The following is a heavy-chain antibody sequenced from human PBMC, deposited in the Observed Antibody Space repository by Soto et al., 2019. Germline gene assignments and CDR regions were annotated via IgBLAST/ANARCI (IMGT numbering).Heavy chain of an antibody. J-gene: IGHJ4*02. CDR3: AADVAAAGTPNFDY. CDR1: GFTFTSSA. V-gene: IGHV1-58*01. CDR2: IVVGSGNT. D-gene: IGHD6-13*01. Sequence: QMQLVQSGPEVKKPGTSVKVSCKASGFTFTSSAVQWVRQARGQRLEWIGWIVVGSGNTNYAQKFQERVTITRDMSTSTAYMELSSLRSEDTAVYYCAADVAAAGTPNFDYWGQGNLVTVSS.